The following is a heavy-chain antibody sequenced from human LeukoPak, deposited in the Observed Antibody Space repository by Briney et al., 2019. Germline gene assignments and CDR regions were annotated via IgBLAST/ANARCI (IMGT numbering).Heavy chain of an antibody. Sequence: SVKVSCKASGGTFSNYAVNWVRQAPGQGLEWMGGIIPIFGTAHYAKKFQGRVTITADESTSTAYMELKSLRSEDTAMYYCARGWIAETTVVTPYNYWGQGTLVTVSS. CDR3: ARGWIAETTVVTPYNY. D-gene: IGHD4-23*01. V-gene: IGHV1-69*13. CDR2: IIPIFGTA. CDR1: GGTFSNYA. J-gene: IGHJ4*02.